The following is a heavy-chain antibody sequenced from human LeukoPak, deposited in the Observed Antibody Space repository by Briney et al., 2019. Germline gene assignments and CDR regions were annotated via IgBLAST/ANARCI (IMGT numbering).Heavy chain of an antibody. CDR2: ISGSGSYT. CDR3: ARRSIATAGTIIAS. CDR1: GFTFSDYY. Sequence: GGSLRLSCAASGFTFSDYYMSCIRQAPGKGLEWVSYISGSGSYTNYADYVKGRFTISRDNAKNSLHLQMNSLRAADTAVYYCARRSIATAGTIIASWGQGTLVTVSS. J-gene: IGHJ4*02. V-gene: IGHV3-11*06. D-gene: IGHD6-13*01.